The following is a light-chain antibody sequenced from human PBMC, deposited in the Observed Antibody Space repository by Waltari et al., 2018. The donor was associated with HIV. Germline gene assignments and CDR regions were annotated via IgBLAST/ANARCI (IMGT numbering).Light chain of an antibody. CDR2: GAS. CDR3: QQYDEWPSHS. CDR1: QSISSN. V-gene: IGKV3-15*01. J-gene: IGKJ4*01. Sequence: GERASLSCRVSQSISSNLAWYQQKPGQAPRLLIYGASSRATGIPARFSGSGSGTEFILTISSLQSEDFGVYYCQQYDEWPSHSFGGGTKVEIK.